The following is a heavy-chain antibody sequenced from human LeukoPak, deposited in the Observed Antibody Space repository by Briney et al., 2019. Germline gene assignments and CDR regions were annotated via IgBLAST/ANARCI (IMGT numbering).Heavy chain of an antibody. V-gene: IGHV3-66*02. CDR1: GFSVSFPA. CDR3: VRDRAEGRAWVEFDP. Sequence: QAGGCPRRSRVASGFSVSFPAMSSVRPALRKTPEWVSLVYSAGATHYADSVQGRFIISRDNSKNTLYLQMNNLRVEDTAVYHCVRDRAEGRAWVEFDPWGQGTVVTVSS. CDR2: VYSAGAT. J-gene: IGHJ5*02.